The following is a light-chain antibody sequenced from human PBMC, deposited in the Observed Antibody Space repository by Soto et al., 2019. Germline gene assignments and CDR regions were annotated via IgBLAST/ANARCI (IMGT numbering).Light chain of an antibody. CDR1: SSNIGSNY. CDR2: RTN. J-gene: IGLJ2*01. Sequence: QPVLTQPPSASGPPGQRVTISCSGSSSNIGSNYAYWYQQLPGTAPKLLIYRTNQRPSGVPDRFSGSKSGTSASLAISGLRSEDEADYYCAAWDDSLSGVVFGGGTKLTVL. CDR3: AAWDDSLSGVV. V-gene: IGLV1-47*01.